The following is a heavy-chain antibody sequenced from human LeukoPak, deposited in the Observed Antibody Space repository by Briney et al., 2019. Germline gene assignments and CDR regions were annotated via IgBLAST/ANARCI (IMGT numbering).Heavy chain of an antibody. CDR3: AKELLWFGEFDY. CDR2: ISYDGSNK. V-gene: IGHV3-30*19. Sequence: GGSLILSCAASGFTFSSYGMHWVRQAPGKGLEWVAVISYDGSNKYYADSVKGRFTISRDNSKNTLYLQMNSLRAEDTAVYYCAKELLWFGEFDYWGQGTLVTVSS. CDR1: GFTFSSYG. D-gene: IGHD3-10*01. J-gene: IGHJ4*02.